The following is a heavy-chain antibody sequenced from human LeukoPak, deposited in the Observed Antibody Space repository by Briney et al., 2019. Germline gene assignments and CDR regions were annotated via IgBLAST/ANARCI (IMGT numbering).Heavy chain of an antibody. Sequence: PGRSLRLSCAASGFTFSSYGMHWVRQAPGKGLEWVGVISYDGSNKYYADSVKGRFTISRDNSKNTLYLQMNSLRAEDTAVYYCAKDRAASLDYWGQGTLVTVSS. J-gene: IGHJ4*02. D-gene: IGHD6-13*01. CDR2: ISYDGSNK. V-gene: IGHV3-30*18. CDR1: GFTFSSYG. CDR3: AKDRAASLDY.